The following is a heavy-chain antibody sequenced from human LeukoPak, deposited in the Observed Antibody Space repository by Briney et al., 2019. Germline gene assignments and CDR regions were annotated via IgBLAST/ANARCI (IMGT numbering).Heavy chain of an antibody. CDR1: GGSISSYY. CDR2: IYYSGST. D-gene: IGHD3-22*01. Sequence: PSETLSLTCTVSGGSISSYYWSWIRQPPGKGLEWIGYIYYSGSTNYNPSLKSRVTISVDTSKNQFSLKLSSVTAADTAVYYCASSPVYYYESSGYYEYYFDYWGQGTLVTVSS. V-gene: IGHV4-59*01. CDR3: ASSPVYYYESSGYYEYYFDY. J-gene: IGHJ4*02.